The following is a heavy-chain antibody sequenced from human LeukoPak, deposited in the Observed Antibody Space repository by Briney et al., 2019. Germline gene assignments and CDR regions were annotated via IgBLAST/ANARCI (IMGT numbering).Heavy chain of an antibody. CDR3: ARGAIRYDSSGYPDY. D-gene: IGHD3-22*01. J-gene: IGHJ4*02. V-gene: IGHV3-11*01. CDR1: GFTFSDYY. CDR2: ISSSGSTI. Sequence: PGGSLRLSCAASGFTFSDYYMSWIRQAPGKGLEWLPYISSSGSTICYADSVKGRFTISRDNAKNSLYLQMNSLRAEDTAVYYCARGAIRYDSSGYPDYWGQGTLVTVSS.